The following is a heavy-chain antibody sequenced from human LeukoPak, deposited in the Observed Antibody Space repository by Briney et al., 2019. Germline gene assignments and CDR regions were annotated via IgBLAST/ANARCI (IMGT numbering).Heavy chain of an antibody. CDR3: ARDGGDTAMVTGYFDY. J-gene: IGHJ4*02. CDR1: GDSVSSNSAA. CDR2: TYYRSKWYN. D-gene: IGHD5-18*01. Sequence: SQTLSLTCAISGDSVSSNSAAWNWIRQSPSRGLEWLGGTYYRSKWYNDYAVSVKSRITINPDTSKNQFSLQLNSVTPEDTAVYYCARDGGDTAMVTGYFDYWGQGTLVTVSS. V-gene: IGHV6-1*01.